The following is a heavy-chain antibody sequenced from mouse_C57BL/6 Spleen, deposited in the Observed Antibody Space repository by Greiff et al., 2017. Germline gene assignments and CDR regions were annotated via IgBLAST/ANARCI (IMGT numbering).Heavy chain of an antibody. CDR2: ISNGGGST. CDR3: ARRFSYYGFMDY. V-gene: IGHV5-12*01. CDR1: GFTFSDYY. D-gene: IGHD1-1*01. J-gene: IGHJ4*01. Sequence: EVKVVESGGGLVQPGGSLKLSCAASGFTFSDYYMYWVRQTPEKRLEWVAYISNGGGSTYYPDTVKGRFTISRDNAKNTLYLQMSRLKSEDTAMYYCARRFSYYGFMDYWGQGTSVTVSS.